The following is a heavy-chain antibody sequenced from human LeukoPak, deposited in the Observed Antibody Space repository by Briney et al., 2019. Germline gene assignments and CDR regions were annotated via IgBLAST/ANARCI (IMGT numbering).Heavy chain of an antibody. CDR1: GFSFSSFW. J-gene: IGHJ6*03. CDR3: AKDFAFYCSGGSCYYYYYMDV. D-gene: IGHD2-15*01. Sequence: PGGSLRLSCAASGFSFSSFWMIWVRQAPGKGLEWVASIKLDESQKFYVDSVKGRFTVSRDNANNLLYLQLNSLRAEDTAVYYCAKDFAFYCSGGSCYYYYYMDVWGKGTTVTVSS. V-gene: IGHV3-7*01. CDR2: IKLDESQK.